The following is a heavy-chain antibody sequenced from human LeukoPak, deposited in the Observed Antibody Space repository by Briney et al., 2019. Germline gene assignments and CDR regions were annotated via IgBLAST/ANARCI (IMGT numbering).Heavy chain of an antibody. CDR2: IYSGGST. J-gene: IGHJ4*02. D-gene: IGHD6-13*01. CDR3: ARDRRASSSWYDY. CDR1: GFTVSSNY. Sequence: GGSLRLSCAASGFTVSSNYMSWVRQAPGKGLEWGSVIYSGGSTYYADSAKGRFTISRDNSKKTLYLQSNSLRAEDTAVYYGARDRRASSSWYDYWGQGTLVTVSS. V-gene: IGHV3-66*02.